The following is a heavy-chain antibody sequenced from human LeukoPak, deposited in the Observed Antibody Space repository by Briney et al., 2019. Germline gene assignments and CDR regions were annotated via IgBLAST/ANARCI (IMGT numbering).Heavy chain of an antibody. CDR3: ARDGAYYDFWSGYWGDAFDI. D-gene: IGHD3-3*01. CDR1: GFTFSSYS. V-gene: IGHV3-21*01. CDR2: ISSSSSYI. Sequence: GGSLRLSCAASGFTFSSYSMNWVRQAPGKGLEWVSSISSSSSYIYYADSVKGRFTISRDNAKNSLYLQMNSLRAEDTAVYYCARDGAYYDFWSGYWGDAFDIWGQGTMVTVSS. J-gene: IGHJ3*02.